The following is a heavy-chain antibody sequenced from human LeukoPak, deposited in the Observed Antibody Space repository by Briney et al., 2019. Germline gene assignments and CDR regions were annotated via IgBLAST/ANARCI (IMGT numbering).Heavy chain of an antibody. CDR3: AKGELRYFDY. Sequence: GGSLRLSCAASGFTFSSYSMNWVRQAPGKGLEWVSYISSSSSTIYYADSVKGRFTISRDNSKNTLYLQMNSLRAEDTAVYYCAKGELRYFDYWGQGTLVTVSS. J-gene: IGHJ4*02. CDR2: ISSSSSTI. D-gene: IGHD1-26*01. V-gene: IGHV3-48*01. CDR1: GFTFSSYS.